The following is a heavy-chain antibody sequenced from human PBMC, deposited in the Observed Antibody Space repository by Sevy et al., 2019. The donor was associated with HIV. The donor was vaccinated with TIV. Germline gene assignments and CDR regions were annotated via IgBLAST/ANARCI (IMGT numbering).Heavy chain of an antibody. CDR1: GGSITSLY. Sequence: SQTVSLTCTVSGGSITSLYWNWIRQPPGKGLEWIANIYYNGHINYNPSLKSRVTLSLVTSKNQFSLRLSSVTAADTAMYYCAGENAWGRGYSWGQGTLVTVSS. CDR3: AGENAWGRGYS. D-gene: IGHD1-26*01. J-gene: IGHJ4*02. CDR2: IYYNGHI. V-gene: IGHV4-59*08.